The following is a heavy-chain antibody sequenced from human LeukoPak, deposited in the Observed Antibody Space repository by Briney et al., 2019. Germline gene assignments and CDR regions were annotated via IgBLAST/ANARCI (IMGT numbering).Heavy chain of an antibody. D-gene: IGHD6-13*01. J-gene: IGHJ4*02. CDR3: ARHTRYSSPPRVFDY. V-gene: IGHV5-51*01. Sequence: ESLKISCKGSGYSFTTYWIGWVRQMPGKGLEWMGIIYPGDSDTKYSPSFQGQVTISADKSITTAYLQWSSLKASDTGMYYCARHTRYSSPPRVFDYWGQGTLVTISS. CDR1: GYSFTTYW. CDR2: IYPGDSDT.